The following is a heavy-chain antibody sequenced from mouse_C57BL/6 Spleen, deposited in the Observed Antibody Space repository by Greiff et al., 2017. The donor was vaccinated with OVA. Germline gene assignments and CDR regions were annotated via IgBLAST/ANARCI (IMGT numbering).Heavy chain of an antibody. V-gene: IGHV5-17*01. D-gene: IGHD2-2*01. Sequence: EVKLMESGGGLVKPGGSLKLSCAASGFTFSDYGMHWVRQAPEKGLEWVAYISSGSSTIYYADTVKGRFTISRDNAKNTLFLQMTSLRSEDTAMYYCAIPYGYDVGYFDYWGQGTTLTVSS. CDR2: ISSGSSTI. J-gene: IGHJ2*01. CDR1: GFTFSDYG. CDR3: AIPYGYDVGYFDY.